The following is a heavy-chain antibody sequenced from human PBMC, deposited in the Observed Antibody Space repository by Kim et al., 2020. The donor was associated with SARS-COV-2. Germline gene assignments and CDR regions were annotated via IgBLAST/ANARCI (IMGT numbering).Heavy chain of an antibody. J-gene: IGHJ6*02. Sequence: ASVKVSCKASGYTFTSYDINWVRQATGQGLEWMGWMNPNSGNTGYAQKFQGRVTMTRNTSISTAYMELSSLRSEDTAVYYCARGYSSGWYYYYYGMDVWGQGTTVTVSS. CDR1: GYTFTSYD. D-gene: IGHD6-19*01. CDR2: MNPNSGNT. V-gene: IGHV1-8*01. CDR3: ARGYSSGWYYYYYGMDV.